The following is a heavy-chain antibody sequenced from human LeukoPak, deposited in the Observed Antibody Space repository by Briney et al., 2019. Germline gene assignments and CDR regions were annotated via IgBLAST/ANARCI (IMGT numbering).Heavy chain of an antibody. Sequence: ASVKVSCKASGYTFTSYYMHWVRQAPGQGLEWMGIINPSGGSTSYAQKFQGRVTMTRDTSTSTVYMELSSLRSEDTAVYYCASVWGSSWYYYYGMDVWGQGTTVTVSS. CDR3: ASVWGSSWYYYYGMDV. CDR2: INPSGGST. J-gene: IGHJ6*02. D-gene: IGHD6-13*01. V-gene: IGHV1-46*01. CDR1: GYTFTSYY.